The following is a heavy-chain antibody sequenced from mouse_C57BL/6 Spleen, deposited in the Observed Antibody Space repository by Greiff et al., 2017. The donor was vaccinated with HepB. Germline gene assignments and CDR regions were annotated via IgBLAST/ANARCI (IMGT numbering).Heavy chain of an antibody. CDR2: IYPRSGNT. CDR3: AREEAGYYVAY. V-gene: IGHV1-81*01. CDR1: GYTFTSYG. Sequence: QVQLQQSGAELARPGASVKLSCKASGYTFTSYGISWVKQRTGQGLEWIGEIYPRSGNTYYNEKFKGKATLTADKSSSTAYMELRSLTSEDSAVYFCAREEAGYYVAYWGQGTLVTVSA. D-gene: IGHD2-3*01. J-gene: IGHJ3*01.